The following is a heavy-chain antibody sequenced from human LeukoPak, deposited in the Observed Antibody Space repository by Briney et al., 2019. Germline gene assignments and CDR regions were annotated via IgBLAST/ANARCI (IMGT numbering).Heavy chain of an antibody. CDR1: GYTFTGYY. Sequence: ASVKVSCKASGYTFTGYYMHWVRQAPGQGLEGMGWINPNSGGTNYAQKFQGRVTMTRDTSISTAYMELSRLRSDDTAVYYCARVKRIAVAGYYYFDYWGQGTLVTVSS. J-gene: IGHJ4*02. CDR2: INPNSGGT. V-gene: IGHV1-2*02. CDR3: ARVKRIAVAGYYYFDY. D-gene: IGHD6-19*01.